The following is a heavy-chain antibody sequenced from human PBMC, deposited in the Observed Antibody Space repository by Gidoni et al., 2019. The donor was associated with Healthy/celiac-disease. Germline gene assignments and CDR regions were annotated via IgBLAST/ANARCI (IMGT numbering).Heavy chain of an antibody. CDR3: AKVGSGDYLTYYFDY. CDR1: GFTFDDYA. J-gene: IGHJ4*02. D-gene: IGHD2-15*01. V-gene: IGHV3-43D*04. CDR2: ISWDGGST. Sequence: EVQLVVSGGVVVQPGGSLRLSCPASGFTFDDYAMHWVRQAPGKGLGWVFLISWDGGSTYYADSVKGRFTISRDNSKNSLYLQMNSLRAEDTALYYCAKVGSGDYLTYYFDYWGQGTLVTVSS.